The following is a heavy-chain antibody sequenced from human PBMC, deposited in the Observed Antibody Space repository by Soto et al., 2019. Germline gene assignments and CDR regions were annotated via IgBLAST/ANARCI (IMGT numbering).Heavy chain of an antibody. J-gene: IGHJ6*01. V-gene: IGHV5-51*01. CDR3: ARVGRVTVIRNYFRFFDLDV. Sequence: PVEALIISCKASGYTSTTYLIGWVRQTLGRVQEWMGIIVYDGFYTRYSPSFQGNVTISADKSTGTAYMQWRSLKASDTGLYYCARVGRVTVIRNYFRFFDLDVWDQGTTVTVSS. CDR1: GYTSTTYL. D-gene: IGHD2-21*02. CDR2: IVYDGFYT.